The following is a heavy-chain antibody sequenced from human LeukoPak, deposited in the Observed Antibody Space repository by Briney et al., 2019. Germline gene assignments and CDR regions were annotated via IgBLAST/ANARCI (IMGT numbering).Heavy chain of an antibody. CDR3: ARDHTAAGIIFDY. D-gene: IGHD5-18*01. Sequence: RGSLRLSCAASGFTFSSHWMSWVRQAPGKGLEWVANINQDGSEKYYVDSVKGRFIISRDNAKNSLHLQMNSLRAEDTAVYYCARDHTAAGIIFDYWGQGALVTVSS. CDR2: INQDGSEK. V-gene: IGHV3-7*01. CDR1: GFTFSSHW. J-gene: IGHJ4*02.